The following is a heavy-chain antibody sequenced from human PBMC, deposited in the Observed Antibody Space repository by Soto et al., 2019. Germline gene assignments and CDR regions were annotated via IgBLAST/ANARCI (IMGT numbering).Heavy chain of an antibody. J-gene: IGHJ5*02. CDR3: ARVPLSSTSWLVWFDP. CDR1: GGSISSGDYY. Sequence: QVQLQESGPGLVKPSQTLSLTCTVSGGSISSGDYYWSWIRQPPGKGLEWIGYIYYSGSTYYNPSLKSRVTISVDTSKNQFSLKLISVTAADTAVYYCARVPLSSTSWLVWFDPWGQGTLVTVSS. V-gene: IGHV4-30-4*01. D-gene: IGHD2-2*01. CDR2: IYYSGST.